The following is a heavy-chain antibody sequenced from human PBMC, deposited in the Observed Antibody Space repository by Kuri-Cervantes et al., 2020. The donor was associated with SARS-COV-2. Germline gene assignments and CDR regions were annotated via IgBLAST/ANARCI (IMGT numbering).Heavy chain of an antibody. D-gene: IGHD3-3*01. V-gene: IGHV3-30*02. Sequence: GESLKISCAASGFTFSSYGMHWVRQAPGKGLEWVAFIRYDGSNKYYADSVKGRFTISRDNSKNTLYLQMNSLRAEDTAVYYCAKDQDFWSGRYWYFDLWGRGTLVTVSS. J-gene: IGHJ2*01. CDR2: IRYDGSNK. CDR1: GFTFSSYG. CDR3: AKDQDFWSGRYWYFDL.